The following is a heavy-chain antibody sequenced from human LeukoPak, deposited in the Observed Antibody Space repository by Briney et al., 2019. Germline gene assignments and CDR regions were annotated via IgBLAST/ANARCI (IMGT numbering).Heavy chain of an antibody. CDR3: AHKFAGSYAFDI. Sequence: PSETLSLTCTVSGYSISSGYYWGWMRQPPGKGLEWIGYIDYSGSIYYNPSLKSRVTMSIDTSKNQFSLKLGSVTAVDTAVYYCAHKFAGSYAFDIWGQGTMVTVSS. J-gene: IGHJ3*02. CDR1: GYSISSGYY. V-gene: IGHV4-28*05. CDR2: IDYSGSI.